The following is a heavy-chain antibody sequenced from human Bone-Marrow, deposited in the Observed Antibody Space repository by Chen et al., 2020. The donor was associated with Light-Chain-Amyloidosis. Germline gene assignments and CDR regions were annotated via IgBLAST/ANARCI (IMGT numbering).Heavy chain of an antibody. CDR1: GYTFPNYW. Sequence: EVQLEQSGPEVKKPGESLKISCKGSGYTFPNYWIGWVRQMPGKGLEWMGVIYPDDSESRYTPSFEGKVTISADKSITTPYLQWRSLNASDSAMYYCARRRDGYNFDYWGQGTLVTVSS. V-gene: IGHV5-51*01. CDR3: ARRRDGYNFDY. CDR2: IYPDDSES. D-gene: IGHD5-12*01. J-gene: IGHJ4*02.